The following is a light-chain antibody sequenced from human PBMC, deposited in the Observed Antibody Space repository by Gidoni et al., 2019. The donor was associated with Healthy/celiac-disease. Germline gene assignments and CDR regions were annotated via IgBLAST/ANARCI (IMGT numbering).Light chain of an antibody. CDR1: QSVSSY. Sequence: EIVXTQSPATLSLSPGERATLSCRASQSVSSYLAWYQQKPGQAPRLLIYDASNRATGIPARFSGSGSGTDFTLTISSLEPEDFAVYYCQQRSNWPLTFGGGTKVEIE. CDR2: DAS. CDR3: QQRSNWPLT. J-gene: IGKJ4*01. V-gene: IGKV3-11*01.